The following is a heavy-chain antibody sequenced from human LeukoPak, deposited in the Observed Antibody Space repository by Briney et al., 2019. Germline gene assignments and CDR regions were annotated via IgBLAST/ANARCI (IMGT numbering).Heavy chain of an antibody. CDR1: GFTFSSYG. D-gene: IGHD3-10*01. CDR2: IWYDGGNK. CDR3: ARARDHYHGSGSYWDY. Sequence: GGSLRLSCAASGFTFSSYGMHWVRQAPGKGLEWVGVIWYDGGNKYYADSVKGRFTISRDNSKNTLYLQMNSLRAEDTAVYYCARARDHYHGSGSYWDYWGQGTLVTVSS. J-gene: IGHJ4*02. V-gene: IGHV3-33*01.